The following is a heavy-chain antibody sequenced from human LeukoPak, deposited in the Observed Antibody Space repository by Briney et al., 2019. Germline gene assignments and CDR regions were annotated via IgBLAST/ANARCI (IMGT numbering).Heavy chain of an antibody. CDR3: ARDQRLGNSWFFLDY. J-gene: IGHJ4*02. V-gene: IGHV4-38-2*02. CDR2: IYHSGST. D-gene: IGHD6-13*01. CDR1: GYSITSGYY. Sequence: SETLFLTCTVSGYSITSGYYWGWIRQPPGKGLEWIGSIYHSGSTYYNPSLKSRVTMSVDTSKNQFSLKMASVTAADTAVYYCARDQRLGNSWFFLDYWGQGTLVTVSS.